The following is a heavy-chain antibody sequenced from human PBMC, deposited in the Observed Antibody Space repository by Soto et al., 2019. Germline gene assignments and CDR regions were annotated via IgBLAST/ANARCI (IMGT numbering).Heavy chain of an antibody. V-gene: IGHV2-5*01. CDR1: AFSLSTGGVE. CDR2: IYWYDDK. J-gene: IGHJ6*02. CDR3: IQSRCGGDCLQSYASHYYYGMDV. D-gene: IGHD2-21*02. Sequence: SGPTLVNPTQTLTLTCTFSAFSLSTGGVEVGWIRQPPGKALEWLALIYWYDDKRYSPSLRSRLTISKDTSKNQVVLTMTNMDPVDTATYYCIQSRCGGDCLQSYASHYYYGMDVWGQGTTVTVSS.